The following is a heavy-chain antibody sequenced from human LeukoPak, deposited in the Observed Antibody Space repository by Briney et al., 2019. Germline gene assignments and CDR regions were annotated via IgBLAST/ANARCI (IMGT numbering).Heavy chain of an antibody. Sequence: PGGSLRLSCAASGFTFSSYAMSWVRQPPGKGLEWIGEINHSGSTNYNPSLKSRVTISVDTSKNQFSLKLSSVTAADTAVYYCARGAGNHDYWGQGTLVTVSS. V-gene: IGHV4-34*01. CDR3: ARGAGNHDY. CDR2: INHSGST. CDR1: GFTFSSYA. J-gene: IGHJ4*02. D-gene: IGHD4-23*01.